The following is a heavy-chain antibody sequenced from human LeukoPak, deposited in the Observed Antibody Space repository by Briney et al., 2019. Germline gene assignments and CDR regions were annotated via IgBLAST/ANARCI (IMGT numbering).Heavy chain of an antibody. D-gene: IGHD6-6*01. J-gene: IGHJ4*02. Sequence: SETLSLTCAVYGESFSGYYWSWIRQPPGKGLEWIGEISHSGSASYNPSLKSRVIISVDTSKNQFSLSLRSVTAADTAVYFCARQGTRLWGFLDYWGQGTLVAVSS. CDR1: GESFSGYY. V-gene: IGHV4-34*01. CDR3: ARQGTRLWGFLDY. CDR2: ISHSGSA.